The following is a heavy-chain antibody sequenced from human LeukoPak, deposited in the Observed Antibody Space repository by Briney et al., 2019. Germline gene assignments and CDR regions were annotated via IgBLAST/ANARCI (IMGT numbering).Heavy chain of an antibody. J-gene: IGHJ4*02. CDR1: GFTFSTYA. D-gene: IGHD3-10*01. Sequence: GGSLRVSCAASGFTFSTYAMSWVRQAPGKGLEWVSVINVNGGSTFYTDSVKGRFTISRDNSKNTLYLQMNSLRAEDTAVYYCAKDDTTLIRGVGGYFDYCGQGTLVTVSS. V-gene: IGHV3-23*01. CDR2: INVNGGST. CDR3: AKDDTTLIRGVGGYFDY.